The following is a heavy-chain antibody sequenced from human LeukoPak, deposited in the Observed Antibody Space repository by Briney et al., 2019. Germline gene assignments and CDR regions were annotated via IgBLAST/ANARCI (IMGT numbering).Heavy chain of an antibody. J-gene: IGHJ6*03. Sequence: ASAKVSCKASGYTFTSYGISWVRQAPGQGLEWMGWINPNSGGTNYAQKFQGRVTMTRDTSISTAYMELSRLRSDDTAVYYCASPSQPHYYYYYMDVWGKGTTVTVSS. CDR3: ASPSQPHYYYYYMDV. CDR2: INPNSGGT. CDR1: GYTFTSYG. D-gene: IGHD2-2*01. V-gene: IGHV1-2*02.